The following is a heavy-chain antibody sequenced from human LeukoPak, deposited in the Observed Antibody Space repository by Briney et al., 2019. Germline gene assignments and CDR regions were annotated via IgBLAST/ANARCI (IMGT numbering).Heavy chain of an antibody. J-gene: IGHJ4*02. D-gene: IGHD3-9*01. CDR1: GFTFSSYG. Sequence: GGSLRLSCAASGFTFSSYGMSWVRQAPGKGLEWVSAISGSGGSTYYADSVKGRFTISRDNSKNTLYLQMNSLRAEDTAVYYCAKDRGYNILTGYSKGHYFDYWGQGTLVTVSS. V-gene: IGHV3-23*01. CDR2: ISGSGGST. CDR3: AKDRGYNILTGYSKGHYFDY.